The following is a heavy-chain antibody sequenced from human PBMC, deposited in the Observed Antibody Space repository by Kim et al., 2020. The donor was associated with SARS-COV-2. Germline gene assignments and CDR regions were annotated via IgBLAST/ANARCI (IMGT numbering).Heavy chain of an antibody. D-gene: IGHD2-15*01. J-gene: IGHJ4*02. CDR3: AKLGYCSGGSCYFDY. V-gene: IGHV3-23*01. Sequence: DSVKGRFTISRDNSKNTLYLQMNSLRAEDTAVYYCAKLGYCSGGSCYFDYWGQGTLVTVSS.